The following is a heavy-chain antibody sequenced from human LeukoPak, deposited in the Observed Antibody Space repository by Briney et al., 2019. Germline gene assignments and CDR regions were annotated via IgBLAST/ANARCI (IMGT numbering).Heavy chain of an antibody. Sequence: SETLSLTCAVSGGSISNSSYYWGWIRQPPGKGLEWIGSIYYSGSTYYNPSLKSRVTISVDTSKNQFSLKLSSVTAADTAVYYCARHQGSGYYYPFDYWGQGTLVTVSS. CDR1: GGSISNSSYY. CDR3: ARHQGSGYYYPFDY. D-gene: IGHD3-22*01. V-gene: IGHV4-39*01. CDR2: IYYSGST. J-gene: IGHJ4*02.